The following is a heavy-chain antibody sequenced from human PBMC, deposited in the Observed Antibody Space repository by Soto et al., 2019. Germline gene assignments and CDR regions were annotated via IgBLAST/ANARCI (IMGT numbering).Heavy chain of an antibody. CDR3: VRDGLDYYDTERLYFDN. CDR2: ISARGGSS. D-gene: IGHD3-22*01. Sequence: VQLLESGGGLVQPGGSLRLACAASGFSFSSYAMVWVRQAPGKGLEWVSVISARGGSSYFADSVKGRFTISRDNSKNVLSLEMNSLRAEDTATYYCVRDGLDYYDTERLYFDNWGQGTLVTVSS. J-gene: IGHJ4*02. CDR1: GFSFSSYA. V-gene: IGHV3-23*01.